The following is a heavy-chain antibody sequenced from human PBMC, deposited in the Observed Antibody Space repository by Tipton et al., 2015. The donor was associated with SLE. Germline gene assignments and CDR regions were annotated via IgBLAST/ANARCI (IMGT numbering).Heavy chain of an antibody. Sequence: SLRLSCAASGFTFSSYWMSWVRQAPGKGLEWVTNIKQDGSEKYYVDSVKGRFTISRDNAKNSLYLQMNSLRAEDTAVYYCARVMYSSSSFDYWGQGTLVTVSS. J-gene: IGHJ4*02. D-gene: IGHD6-6*01. CDR1: GFTFSSYW. CDR2: IKQDGSEK. CDR3: ARVMYSSSSFDY. V-gene: IGHV3-7*01.